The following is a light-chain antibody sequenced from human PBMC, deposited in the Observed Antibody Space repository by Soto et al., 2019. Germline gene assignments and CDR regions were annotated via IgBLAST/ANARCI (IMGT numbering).Light chain of an antibody. J-gene: IGKJ4*01. CDR3: QQYGSSPPT. CDR2: GAS. Sequence: EIVLTQSPGTLSLSPGERATLACRASQSVYKNFLAWYQQKPCQAPRLLINGASNRATGIPDRFSGSWSGTDFSLAIDILEPEDFAVYFCQQYGSSPPTFCGGTQVAIK. CDR1: QSVYKNF. V-gene: IGKV3-20*01.